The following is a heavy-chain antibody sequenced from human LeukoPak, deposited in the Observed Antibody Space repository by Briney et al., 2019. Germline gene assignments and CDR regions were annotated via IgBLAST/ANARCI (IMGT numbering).Heavy chain of an antibody. V-gene: IGHV4-39*07. D-gene: IGHD1-26*01. CDR2: IFYSGST. CDR1: SGSISTSNYY. CDR3: ARDNIAGSYSDY. Sequence: PSETLSLTCTVSSGSISTSNYYWGWVRQPPGKALEWIGNIFYSGSTYYSPSLKSRVTISLDTSRNQFSLKLSSVTAADTAMYYCARDNIAGSYSDYWGQGTLVTVSS. J-gene: IGHJ4*02.